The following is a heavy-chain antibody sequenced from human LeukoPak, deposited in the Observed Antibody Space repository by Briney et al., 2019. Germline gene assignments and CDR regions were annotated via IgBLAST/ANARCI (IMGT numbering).Heavy chain of an antibody. D-gene: IGHD3-10*01. CDR3: VRENYGSGSYGFDP. V-gene: IGHV3-23*01. J-gene: IGHJ5*02. CDR1: GFTYSNYA. Sequence: PGGSLRLSCAASGFTYSNYAMSWVRQAPGQGLEWVSAIHGSGHDTFYADAVKGRFTVSRDNSRNTLYLQLNSLRAEDTAVYFCVRENYGSGSYGFDPWGQGTPVTVSS. CDR2: IHGSGHDT.